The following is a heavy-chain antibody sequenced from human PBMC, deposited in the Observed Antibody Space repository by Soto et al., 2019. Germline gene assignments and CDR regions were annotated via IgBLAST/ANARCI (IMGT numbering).Heavy chain of an antibody. CDR3: ASDPIAVHTMYYHYGMDV. D-gene: IGHD6-19*01. J-gene: IGHJ6*02. CDR1: GDTFTSYG. CDR2: ISADNGNT. Sequence: QVQLVQSGAEVKKPGASVKVSCKASGDTFTSYGISWVRQAPGQGLEWMGWISADNGNTNYAQKLQGRVTMTTDTSKRAACLKLGSLRSGDTAVYYCASDPIAVHTMYYHYGMDVWGQGTTVTVSS. V-gene: IGHV1-18*01.